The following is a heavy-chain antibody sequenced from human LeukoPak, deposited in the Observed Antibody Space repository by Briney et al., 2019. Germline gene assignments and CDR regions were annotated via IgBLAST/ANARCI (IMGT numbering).Heavy chain of an antibody. V-gene: IGHV3-48*02. CDR1: GFTFSAYS. D-gene: IGHD6-19*01. CDR2: ISSRSFTI. CDR3: ARSVIAVAGHDAFDI. J-gene: IGHJ3*02. Sequence: GGSLRLSCAASGFTFSAYSMNWVRQAPGKGLDGVSYISSRSFTIYYADSVKGRFTISRDNAKNSLYLEMNSLRDEDTAVYYCARSVIAVAGHDAFDIWGQGTVVTVSS.